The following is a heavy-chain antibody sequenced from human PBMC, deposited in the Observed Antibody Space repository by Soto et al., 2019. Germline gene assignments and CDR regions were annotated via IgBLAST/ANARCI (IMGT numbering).Heavy chain of an antibody. Sequence: QVHLVESGGGMVKPVRSLRLSCAASGFTFSSYGMHWVHQAPGKRLEWVAIISVDGITTHYVDSVKGRFTVYSDNSKNTLDVELNSLRPEDTAVYYCAKSQERGGNAFKVDHWGRGTLVTVSS. J-gene: IGHJ4*02. CDR1: GFTFSSYG. CDR2: ISVDGITT. D-gene: IGHD3-16*01. V-gene: IGHV3-30*18. CDR3: AKSQERGGNAFKVDH.